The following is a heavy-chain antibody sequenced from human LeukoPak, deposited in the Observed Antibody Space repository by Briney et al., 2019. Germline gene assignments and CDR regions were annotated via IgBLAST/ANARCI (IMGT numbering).Heavy chain of an antibody. J-gene: IGHJ3*02. Sequence: SETLSLTCAVYGGSFSGYWSWIRQPPGKGLQWIGEINHSGSTNYNPSLKSRVTISVDTSKNQLSLNLSSVTAADTAVYYCARGKSGYDAFDIWGQGKMVSVSS. CDR1: GGSFSGY. V-gene: IGHV4-34*01. CDR3: ARGKSGYDAFDI. CDR2: INHSGST. D-gene: IGHD3-22*01.